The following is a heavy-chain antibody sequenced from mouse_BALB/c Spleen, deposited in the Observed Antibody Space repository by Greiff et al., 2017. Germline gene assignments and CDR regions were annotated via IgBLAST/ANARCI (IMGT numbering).Heavy chain of an antibody. V-gene: IGHV1-7*01. D-gene: IGHD2-2*01. CDR3: ARAYGYDPFAY. J-gene: IGHJ3*01. Sequence: VQLQQSGAELAKPGASVKMSCKASGYTFTSYWMHWVKQRPGQGLEWIGYINPSTGYTEYNQKFKDKATLTADKSSSTAYMQLSSLTSEDSAVYYCARAYGYDPFAYWGQGTLVTVSA. CDR1: GYTFTSYW. CDR2: INPSTGYT.